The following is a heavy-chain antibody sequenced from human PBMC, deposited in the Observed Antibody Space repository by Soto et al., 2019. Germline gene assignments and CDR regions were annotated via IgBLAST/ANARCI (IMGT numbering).Heavy chain of an antibody. CDR1: GFIFGGSA. V-gene: IGHV3-73*01. Sequence: GGSLRLSCAASGFIFGGSAMHWVRQASGKGLEWVGHIRSKTNSYATAYAESVKGRFTISRDDSMNTAYLQMNSLKTEDTAVYFCTRQTDAVQWLVVPTDYNFDYWGQGTLVTVSS. CDR3: TRQTDAVQWLVVPTDYNFDY. D-gene: IGHD6-19*01. CDR2: IRSKTNSYAT. J-gene: IGHJ4*02.